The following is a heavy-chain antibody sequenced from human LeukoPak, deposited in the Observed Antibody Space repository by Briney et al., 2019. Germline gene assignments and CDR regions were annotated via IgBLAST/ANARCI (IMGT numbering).Heavy chain of an antibody. V-gene: IGHV3-7*03. CDR2: IKHDGSEK. J-gene: IGHJ4*02. D-gene: IGHD5-12*01. CDR3: ASEPTFYSGYVPHYFDY. Sequence: PGGSLRLPCAASAFTFSSYWMSWVRQAPGKGLEWVASIKHDGSEKYYVDSVKGRFTISRDNAKNSLYLQMNSLRAEDTAVYYCASEPTFYSGYVPHYFDYWGQGTLVTVSS. CDR1: AFTFSSYW.